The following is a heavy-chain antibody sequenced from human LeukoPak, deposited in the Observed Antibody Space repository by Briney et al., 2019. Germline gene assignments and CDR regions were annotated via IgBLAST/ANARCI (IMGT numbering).Heavy chain of an antibody. V-gene: IGHV3-15*01. D-gene: IGHD3-22*01. J-gene: IGHJ3*02. CDR2: IKSKTDGGTT. Sequence: WIRQAPGKGLEWVGRIKSKTDGGTTNYAAPVKGRFTISRDDSKNTLYLQMNSLKTEDTAVYYCTTAVLYDSSGYYPDDAFDIWGQGTMVTVSS. CDR3: TTAVLYDSSGYYPDDAFDI.